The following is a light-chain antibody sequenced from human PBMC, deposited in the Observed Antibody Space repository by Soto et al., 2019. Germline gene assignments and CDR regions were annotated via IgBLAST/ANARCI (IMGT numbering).Light chain of an antibody. CDR2: SAS. CDR3: PQYASLLLT. J-gene: IGKJ4*01. V-gene: IGKV3-20*01. CDR1: QSVSSSY. Sequence: VWKHSPSTLSXXPRAXATLXXRXSQSVSSSYLAWYQQKPGQAPKVLIYSASTRATGIPDRFSGSGSGTDFTLTISRLEPEDFAVYYCPQYASLLLTFCGGT.